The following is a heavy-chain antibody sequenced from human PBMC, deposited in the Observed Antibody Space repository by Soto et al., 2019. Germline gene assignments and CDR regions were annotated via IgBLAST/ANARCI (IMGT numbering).Heavy chain of an antibody. CDR2: IVVGSGNT. J-gene: IGHJ6*02. CDR3: AAPAGRLGEQVYYYYGMDV. CDR1: GFPFTSSA. D-gene: IGHD3-10*01. V-gene: IGHV1-58*01. Sequence: VKRSGTASGFPFTSSALQWVRQARGQRLEWIGWIVVGSGNTNYAQKFQERVTITRDMSTSTAYMELSSLRSEDTAVYYCAAPAGRLGEQVYYYYGMDVWGQGTTVTV.